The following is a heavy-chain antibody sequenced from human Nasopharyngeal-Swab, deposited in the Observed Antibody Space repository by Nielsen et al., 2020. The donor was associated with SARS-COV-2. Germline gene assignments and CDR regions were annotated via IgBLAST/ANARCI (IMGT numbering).Heavy chain of an antibody. J-gene: IGHJ4*02. CDR1: GLTFSDYY. V-gene: IGHV3-11*01. Sequence: GGSLRLSCAASGLTFSDYYMSWIRQAPGKGLEWVSYISSSGSTIYYADSVKGRFTISRDNAKNSLYLQMNSLRAEDTAVYYCARSRSYYDSSGFPVGYWGQGTLVTVSS. CDR2: ISSSGSTI. CDR3: ARSRSYYDSSGFPVGY. D-gene: IGHD3-22*01.